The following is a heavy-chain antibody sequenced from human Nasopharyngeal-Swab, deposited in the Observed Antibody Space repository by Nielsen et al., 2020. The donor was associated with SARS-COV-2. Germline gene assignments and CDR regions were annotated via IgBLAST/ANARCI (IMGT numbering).Heavy chain of an antibody. V-gene: IGHV1-69*04. CDR2: IIPILGIA. CDR3: ARDRRNGWGYFDY. Sequence: SVKVFCKASGGTFSSYAISWVRQAPGQGLEWMGRIIPILGIANYAQKFQGRVTITADKSTSTAYMELSSLRSEDTAVYYCARDRRNGWGYFDYWGQGTLVTVSS. D-gene: IGHD3-16*01. J-gene: IGHJ4*02. CDR1: GGTFSSYA.